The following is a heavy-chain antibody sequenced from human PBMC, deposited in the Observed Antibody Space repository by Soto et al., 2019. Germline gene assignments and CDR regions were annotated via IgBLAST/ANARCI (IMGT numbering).Heavy chain of an antibody. CDR1: GFTFSSYW. CDR3: ASESSGWYPKFHP. CDR2: INSDGSST. J-gene: IGHJ5*02. Sequence: EVQLVESGGGLVQPGGSLRLSCAASGFTFSSYWMHWVRQAPGKGLVWVSRINSDGSSTSYADAVKGRFTISRDNAKNTLYLQMNSLRAEDTAVYYFASESSGWYPKFHPWGQGTLVTGSS. V-gene: IGHV3-74*01. D-gene: IGHD6-19*01.